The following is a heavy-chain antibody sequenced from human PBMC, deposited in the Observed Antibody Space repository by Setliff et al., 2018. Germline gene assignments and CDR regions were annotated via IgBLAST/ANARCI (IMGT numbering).Heavy chain of an antibody. D-gene: IGHD1-7*01. V-gene: IGHV2-70*11. Sequence: SGPTLVNPTQTLTLTCTFSGFSLSTSGMCVSWIRQPPGKALEWLARIDWDDDKYYSTSLKTRLTISKDTSKNQVVFTMTNMDPVDTATYYCARLTGTDYYYYYMDVWGKGTTVTVS. CDR1: GFSLSTSGMC. J-gene: IGHJ6*03. CDR2: IDWDDDK. CDR3: ARLTGTDYYYYYMDV.